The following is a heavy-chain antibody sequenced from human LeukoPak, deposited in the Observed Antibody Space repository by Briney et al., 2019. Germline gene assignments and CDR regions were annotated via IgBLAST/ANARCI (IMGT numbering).Heavy chain of an antibody. CDR3: ARDVLLWFGELFPQYYFDY. CDR1: GYTFTSYG. Sequence: ASVKVSCKASGYTFTSYGISWVRQAPGQGLEWMGWISAYNGNTNYAQKFQGRVTMTRDTSISTAYMELSRLRSDDTAVYYCARDVLLWFGELFPQYYFDYWGQGTLVTVSS. V-gene: IGHV1-18*01. J-gene: IGHJ4*02. D-gene: IGHD3-10*01. CDR2: ISAYNGNT.